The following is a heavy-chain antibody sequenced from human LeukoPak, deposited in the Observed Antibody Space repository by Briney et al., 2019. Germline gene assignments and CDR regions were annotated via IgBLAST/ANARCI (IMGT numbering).Heavy chain of an antibody. V-gene: IGHV4-39*07. D-gene: IGHD1-26*01. Sequence: SETLSLTCTVSGGSISSSSYYWGWIRQPPGKGLEWIGSIYYSGSTYYNPSLKSRVTISVDTSKNQFSLKLSSVTAADTAVYYCARGVVGATPFLEDWGQGTLVTVSS. CDR1: GGSISSSSYY. CDR3: ARGVVGATPFLED. J-gene: IGHJ4*02. CDR2: IYYSGST.